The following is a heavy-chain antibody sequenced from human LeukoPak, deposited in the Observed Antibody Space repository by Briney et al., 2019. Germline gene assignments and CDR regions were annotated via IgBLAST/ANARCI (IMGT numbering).Heavy chain of an antibody. D-gene: IGHD1-1*01. J-gene: IGHJ4*02. V-gene: IGHV3-23*01. CDR1: GFTFSNHA. CDR2: ISGSGGST. CDR3: ATDWNRFGY. Sequence: GESLRLSFAASGFTFSNHAMSWVRQAPGKGLEWVAAISGSGGSTYYADSVKGRFTISRDNSKNTLYLQMNSLRAEDTAVYYCATDWNRFGYWGQGTLVTVSS.